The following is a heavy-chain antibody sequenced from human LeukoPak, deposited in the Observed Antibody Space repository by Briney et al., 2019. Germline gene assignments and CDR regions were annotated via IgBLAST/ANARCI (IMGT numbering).Heavy chain of an antibody. V-gene: IGHV3-7*01. CDR3: GRGFCTGGRRSQFDY. D-gene: IGHD2-8*02. J-gene: IGHJ4*02. Sequence: GGSLRFSCPASGFTFSSYWMSWVRQAPGKGLEGVANIKQDGSEKYYVDSGKGRFTISRDNTKNSLYLQMNSLRADDTAVYYRGRGFCTGGRRSQFDYWGPGTLVTVSP. CDR1: GFTFSSYW. CDR2: IKQDGSEK.